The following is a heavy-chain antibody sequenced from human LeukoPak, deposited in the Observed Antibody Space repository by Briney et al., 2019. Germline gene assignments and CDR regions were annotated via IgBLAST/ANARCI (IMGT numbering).Heavy chain of an antibody. V-gene: IGHV4-59*02. J-gene: IGHJ4*02. CDR1: GGSVSSYY. Sequence: MPSETLCLTCTASGGSVSSYYWSWIRQPPGKGLEWIGYIYYSGSTNYNPSLKSRVTISVDTSKNQFSLKLSSVTAADAAVYYCASYGSYFDYWGQGTLVTVSS. CDR2: IYYSGST. D-gene: IGHD4-17*01. CDR3: ASYGSYFDY.